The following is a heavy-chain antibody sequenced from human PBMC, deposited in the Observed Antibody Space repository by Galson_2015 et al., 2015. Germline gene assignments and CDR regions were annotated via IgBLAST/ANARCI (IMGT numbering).Heavy chain of an antibody. Sequence: SLRLSCAASGFTFSSHAMHWVRQAPGKGLEHVSGISSKGSTTFYGDAVKGRFTISRDNSKNTLYLQMGSLKAEDMAVYYCASGWSGNDALLQYWGQGTLVIVSP. D-gene: IGHD1-1*01. V-gene: IGHV3-64*02. CDR3: ASGWSGNDALLQY. CDR1: GFTFSSHA. CDR2: ISSKGSTT. J-gene: IGHJ4*02.